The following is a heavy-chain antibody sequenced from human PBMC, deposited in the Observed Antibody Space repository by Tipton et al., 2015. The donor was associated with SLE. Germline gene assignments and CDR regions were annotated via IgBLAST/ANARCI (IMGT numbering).Heavy chain of an antibody. D-gene: IGHD6-6*01. V-gene: IGHV4-4*02. CDR1: GDSISSNKW. J-gene: IGHJ4*02. Sequence: TLSLTCAVSGDSISSNKWWSWVRQPPGKGLQWIGEINHSGNTNYNPSLKSRVTISIDTSRNQFSLKLSSVTAADTAVYYCASITPRQDYWGQGTLVTVSS. CDR3: ASITPRQDY. CDR2: INHSGNT.